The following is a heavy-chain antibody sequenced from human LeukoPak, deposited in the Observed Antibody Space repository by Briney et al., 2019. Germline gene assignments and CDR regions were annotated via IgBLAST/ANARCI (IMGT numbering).Heavy chain of an antibody. CDR1: GYTLTELS. CDR2: FDPEDGET. CDR3: ATSTYYYDSSGYHGDY. J-gene: IGHJ4*02. V-gene: IGHV1-24*01. D-gene: IGHD3-22*01. Sequence: ASVKVSCKVSGYTLTELSMHWVRQAPGKGLEWMGGFDPEDGETIYAQKFQGRATMTEDTSTDTAYMELSSLRSEDTAVYYCATSTYYYDSSGYHGDYWGQGTLVTVSS.